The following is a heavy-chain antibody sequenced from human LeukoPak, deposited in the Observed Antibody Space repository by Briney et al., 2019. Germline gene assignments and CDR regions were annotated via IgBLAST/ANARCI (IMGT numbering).Heavy chain of an antibody. CDR1: GFTFSSYW. Sequence: GGSLRLSCAASGFTFSSYWMHWVRQAPGKGLVWVSRINSDGSSTSHADSVKGRFTISRDNAKNTLYLQMNSLRAEDTAVYYCARVGYYDSSGYYYTYYFDYWGQGTLVTVSS. CDR2: INSDGSST. D-gene: IGHD3-22*01. CDR3: ARVGYYDSSGYYYTYYFDY. J-gene: IGHJ4*02. V-gene: IGHV3-74*01.